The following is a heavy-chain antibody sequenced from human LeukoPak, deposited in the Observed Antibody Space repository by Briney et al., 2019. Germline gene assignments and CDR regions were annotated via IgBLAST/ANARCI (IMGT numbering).Heavy chain of an antibody. CDR3: AREGYGGGQDFDV. CDR1: GYTFTGYY. J-gene: IGHJ3*01. Sequence: ASVKVSCKASGYTFTGYYMHWVRQAPGQGLEWMGWINPNNGGTNYAQKFQGRVTMTRDTSTSTAYMDLSRLKSDDTAVYYCAREGYGGGQDFDVWGQGTMVTVSS. CDR2: INPNNGGT. V-gene: IGHV1-2*02. D-gene: IGHD1-26*01.